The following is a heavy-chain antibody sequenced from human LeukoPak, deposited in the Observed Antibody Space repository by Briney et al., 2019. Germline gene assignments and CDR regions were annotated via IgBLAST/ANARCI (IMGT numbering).Heavy chain of an antibody. Sequence: PSETLSLTCTVSGGSVSTFSWSWIRQFPGKGLEWIGSIYIKSTNYNPSLKSSVAISVDTSKNQFSLRLDSVTTADTAVYYCARDTTVASGMQYWGQGTLVTVSS. V-gene: IGHV4-59*02. D-gene: IGHD6-19*01. J-gene: IGHJ4*02. CDR3: ARDTTVASGMQY. CDR2: IYIKST. CDR1: GGSVSTFS.